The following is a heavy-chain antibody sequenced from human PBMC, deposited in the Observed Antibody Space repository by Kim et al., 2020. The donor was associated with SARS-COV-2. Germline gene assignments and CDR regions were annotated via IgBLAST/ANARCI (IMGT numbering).Heavy chain of an antibody. D-gene: IGHD3-22*01. J-gene: IGHJ5*02. V-gene: IGHV3-33*01. Sequence: GGSLRLSCAASGFTFSSYGMHWVRQAPGKGLEWVAVIWYDGSNKYYADSVKGRFTISRDNSKNTLYLQMNSLRAEDTAVYYCARDSLVNLDYYDSSGEPDLGDWFDPWGQGTLVTVSS. CDR1: GFTFSSYG. CDR2: IWYDGSNK. CDR3: ARDSLVNLDYYDSSGEPDLGDWFDP.